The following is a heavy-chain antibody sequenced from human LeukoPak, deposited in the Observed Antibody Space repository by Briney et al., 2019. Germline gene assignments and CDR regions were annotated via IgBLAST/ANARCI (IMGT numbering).Heavy chain of an antibody. Sequence: PSETLSLTCTVSDGSFSSYYWNWIRQPPGKGLEWIGSVYYSGSTNYNPSLKSRVTISVDTSKNRFSLKLSSVTAADTAVFYCARGGSRSYTSSTLDYWGQGTLVTVSS. V-gene: IGHV4-59*01. CDR3: ARGGSRSYTSSTLDY. CDR1: DGSFSSYY. J-gene: IGHJ4*02. CDR2: VYYSGST. D-gene: IGHD6-6*01.